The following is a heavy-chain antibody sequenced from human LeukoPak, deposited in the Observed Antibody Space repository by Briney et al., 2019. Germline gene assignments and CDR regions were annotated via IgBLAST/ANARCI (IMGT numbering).Heavy chain of an antibody. J-gene: IGHJ4*02. CDR1: GFTFRSHA. CDR2: IYENGGTT. CDR3: AKDFRIGYSAHFDY. D-gene: IGHD2-21*01. Sequence: GGSLRLSCVGSGFTFRSHAMSWVRQAPEKGLEFVSGIYENGGTTYYADSMKGRFSISRDNSKNTLYLQMDSLRGEDTAVYYCAKDFRIGYSAHFDYWGQGALVTVSS. V-gene: IGHV3-23*01.